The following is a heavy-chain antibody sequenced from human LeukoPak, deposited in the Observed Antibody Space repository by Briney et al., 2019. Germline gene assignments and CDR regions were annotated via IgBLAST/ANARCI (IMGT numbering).Heavy chain of an antibody. CDR3: AREVVDTDMAYTFDI. J-gene: IGHJ3*02. CDR1: GYTLTNYW. CDR2: IYPRDSDV. D-gene: IGHD5-18*01. V-gene: IGHV5-51*07. Sequence: GESLKISCKGPGYTLTNYWIGWVHQMPGKGLEWMGIIYPRDSDVRYSPSFQGQVTISADMSINTAYLQWSSLKASDTAMYFCAREVVDTDMAYTFDIWGQGTMVTVSS.